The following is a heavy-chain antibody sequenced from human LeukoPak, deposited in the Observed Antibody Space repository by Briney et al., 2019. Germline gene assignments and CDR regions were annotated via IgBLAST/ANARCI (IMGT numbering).Heavy chain of an antibody. J-gene: IGHJ3*02. V-gene: IGHV3-48*02. CDR2: INSGSSPT. CDR1: GFTFSSYS. Sequence: GGSLRLSCAASGFTFSSYSMNWVRQAPGKGLEWISYINSGSSPTTYTDSVRGRFTISRDNAKNSLYLQLNSLRDDDTAIYYCARDRDYAFDIWGQGTMVTVS. CDR3: ARDRDYAFDI.